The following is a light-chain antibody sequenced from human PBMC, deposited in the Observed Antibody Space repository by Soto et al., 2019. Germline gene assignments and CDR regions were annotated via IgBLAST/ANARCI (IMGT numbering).Light chain of an antibody. J-gene: IGKJ2*01. V-gene: IGKV1-39*01. CDR1: QFIDKF. CDR3: QQSYNTPYT. CDR2: VGS. Sequence: DIQMTQAPSSLSASLGDRVTITCRASQFIDKFVNWYRQKAGKAPEFLTYVGSDVQGEVPSRFSGSGSGTEFTLTITSLQPEDAALYFCQQSYNTPYTFGQGTTLEI.